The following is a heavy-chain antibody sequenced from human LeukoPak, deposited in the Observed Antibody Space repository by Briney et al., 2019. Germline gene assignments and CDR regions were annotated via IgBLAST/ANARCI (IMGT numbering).Heavy chain of an antibody. Sequence: ASVKVSCKASGYTFTSYAMNWVRQAPGQGLEWMGWINTNTGNPTYAQGFTGRFVFSLDTSVSTAYLQISSLKAEDTAVYYCARTSHSSGWYLWFDPWGQGTLVTVSS. J-gene: IGHJ5*02. CDR3: ARTSHSSGWYLWFDP. CDR1: GYTFTSYA. D-gene: IGHD6-19*01. CDR2: INTNTGNP. V-gene: IGHV7-4-1*02.